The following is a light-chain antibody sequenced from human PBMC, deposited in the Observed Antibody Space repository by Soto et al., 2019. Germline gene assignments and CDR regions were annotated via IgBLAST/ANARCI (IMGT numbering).Light chain of an antibody. Sequence: DIQITQSPSTLSGSVGARVTITCRASQTISSWLAWYQPKPGKAPKLLIYKASTLKSGVPSRFSGSGSGTEFTLTISSRQPDDFVTYYCQHYNCYSEAFGQGTKVDIK. CDR2: KAS. J-gene: IGKJ1*01. CDR1: QTISSW. V-gene: IGKV1-5*03. CDR3: QHYNCYSEA.